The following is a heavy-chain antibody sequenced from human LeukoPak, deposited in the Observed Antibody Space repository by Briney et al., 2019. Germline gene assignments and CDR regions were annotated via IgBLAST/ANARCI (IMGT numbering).Heavy chain of an antibody. Sequence: PGGSLRLSCAASGFTFSSYSMNWVRQAPGKGLEWVSYISSRSSAIYYADSVKGRFTISRDNAENSLYLHMNSLRADDTAVYYCARESDILTGYYMRDWGQGTLVTVSS. V-gene: IGHV3-48*01. J-gene: IGHJ4*02. CDR1: GFTFSSYS. D-gene: IGHD3-9*01. CDR3: ARESDILTGYYMRD. CDR2: ISSRSSAI.